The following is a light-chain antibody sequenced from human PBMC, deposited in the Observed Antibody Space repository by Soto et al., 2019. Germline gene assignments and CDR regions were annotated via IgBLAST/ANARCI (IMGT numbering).Light chain of an antibody. Sequence: EVVMTQSPATLSVSPVERATLSCMASQSLSSRNLAWYQQKPGQAPRPLIYGVSSRATGIPDRFSGSGSGTDFTLTISRLEPEDFAVYYCQQYDSSPRTFGQGTKVDIK. CDR3: QQYDSSPRT. CDR1: QSLSSRN. V-gene: IGKV3-20*01. CDR2: GVS. J-gene: IGKJ1*01.